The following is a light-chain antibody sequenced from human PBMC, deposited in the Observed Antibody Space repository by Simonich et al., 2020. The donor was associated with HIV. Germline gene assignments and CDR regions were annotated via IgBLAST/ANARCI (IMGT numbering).Light chain of an antibody. Sequence: DIVMTQSPDSLAVSLGERATINCKSSQSVLYSSNNKNYLAWYQQKPGQPPKLLIYCATTREAGVPDRFSGSGSGTDFTLTITSLQAEDVAVYYCQQYYSPPALTFGGGTKVEIK. CDR1: QSVLYSSNNKNY. CDR3: QQYYSPPALT. CDR2: CAT. J-gene: IGKJ4*01. V-gene: IGKV4-1*01.